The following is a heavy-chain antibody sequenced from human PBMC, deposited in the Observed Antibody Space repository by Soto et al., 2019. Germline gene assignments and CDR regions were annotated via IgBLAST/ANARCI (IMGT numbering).Heavy chain of an antibody. J-gene: IGHJ4*02. CDR1: GFTFSSYA. V-gene: IGHV3-23*01. CDR2: ISGSGGST. D-gene: IGHD6-13*01. CDR3: AKDRSSSWYGY. Sequence: EVQLLESGGGLVQPGGSLRLSCAASGFTFSSYAMRWVRQAPGKGLEWVSAISGSGGSTYYADSVKGRFTISRDNSKNTLYLQRNSLRAEDTAVYYCAKDRSSSWYGYWGQGTLVTVSS.